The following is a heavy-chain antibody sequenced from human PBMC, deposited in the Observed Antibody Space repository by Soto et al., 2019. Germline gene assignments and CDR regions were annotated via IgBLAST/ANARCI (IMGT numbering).Heavy chain of an antibody. CDR2: IIPIFGTA. CDR1: GGTFSSYA. V-gene: IGHV1-69*13. Sequence: SVKVSCKASGGTFSSYAISWVRQAPGQGLEWMGGIIPIFGTANYAQKFQGRVTITADESTSTVYMELSSLRSEDTAVYYCARDGRSSYSSAWYYFDYWGQGTLVTVSS. CDR3: ARDGRSSYSSAWYYFDY. D-gene: IGHD6-19*01. J-gene: IGHJ4*02.